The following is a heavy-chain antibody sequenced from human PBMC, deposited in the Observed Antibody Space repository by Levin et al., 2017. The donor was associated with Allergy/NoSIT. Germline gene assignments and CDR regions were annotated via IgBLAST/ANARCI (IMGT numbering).Heavy chain of an antibody. V-gene: IGHV3-21*01. CDR1: GFTFSSYS. Sequence: GGSLRLSCAASGFTFSSYSMNWVRQAPGKGLEWVSSISSSSSYIYYADSVKGRFTISRDNAKNSLYLQMNSLRAEDTAVYYCARRREDWSPTRGAFDIWGQGTMVTVSS. D-gene: IGHD3/OR15-3a*01. CDR3: ARRREDWSPTRGAFDI. CDR2: ISSSSSYI. J-gene: IGHJ3*02.